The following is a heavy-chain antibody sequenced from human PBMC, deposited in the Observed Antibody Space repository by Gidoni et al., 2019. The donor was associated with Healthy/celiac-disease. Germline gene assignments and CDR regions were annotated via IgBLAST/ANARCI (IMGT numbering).Heavy chain of an antibody. V-gene: IGHV3-23*01. CDR2: IIGSVGST. Sequence: EVQLLESGGGLVQPGGSLRVYCAASGFPFISYDLGWCRQAPGKGLTCVSAIIGSVGSTDYADAGKGRFTISRDKSKNTLYLQMNSLRAEYTAVYYCAKVSARRVLEWLESDYYYYMEGWGKGPTVTVSS. D-gene: IGHD3-3*01. CDR1: GFPFISYD. CDR3: AKVSARRVLEWLESDYYYYMEG. J-gene: IGHJ6*03.